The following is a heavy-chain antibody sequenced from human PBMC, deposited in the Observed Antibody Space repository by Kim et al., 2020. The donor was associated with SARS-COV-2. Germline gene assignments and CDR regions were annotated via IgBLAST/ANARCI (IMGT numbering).Heavy chain of an antibody. J-gene: IGHJ2*01. V-gene: IGHV3-23*01. CDR2: ISGIGGIL. Sequence: GGSLRLSCAASGFTFSTYAMSWVRQAPGKGLEWVSAISGIGGILKYADSVKGRFTISRDNAKNTVYLQMNSLRGEDTAVYYCAKDPGGHLHPWYFDHWGRGTLVTVSS. CDR1: GFTFSTYA. D-gene: IGHD1-26*01. CDR3: AKDPGGHLHPWYFDH.